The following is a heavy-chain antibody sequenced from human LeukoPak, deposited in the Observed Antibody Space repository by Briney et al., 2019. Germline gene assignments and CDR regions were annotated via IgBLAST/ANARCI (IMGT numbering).Heavy chain of an antibody. D-gene: IGHD4-23*01. CDR2: ISYDGSNK. V-gene: IGHV3-30*04. Sequence: GRSLRLSCAASGFTFSSYAMHWVRQAPGKGLEWVAVISYDGSNKYYADSVKGRFTISRDNSKNTLYLQMNSLRTEDTAVYYCARQGYGGHSRGAADYWGQGTLVTVSS. J-gene: IGHJ4*02. CDR1: GFTFSSYA. CDR3: ARQGYGGHSRGAADY.